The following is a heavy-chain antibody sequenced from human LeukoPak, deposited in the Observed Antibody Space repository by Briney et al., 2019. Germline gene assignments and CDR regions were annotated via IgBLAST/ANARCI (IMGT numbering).Heavy chain of an antibody. Sequence: SETLSLTCTVSGGSIRSSTYYWGWIRQPPGKGLEWVGNINYSGSTYYNPSLKSRVIISVDASKKQFSLKLSSVSAADTAVYYCAGGPRESYYNWFDHWGQGTLVTVSS. D-gene: IGHD1-26*01. J-gene: IGHJ5*02. CDR3: AGGPRESYYNWFDH. V-gene: IGHV4-39*01. CDR2: INYSGST. CDR1: GGSIRSSTYY.